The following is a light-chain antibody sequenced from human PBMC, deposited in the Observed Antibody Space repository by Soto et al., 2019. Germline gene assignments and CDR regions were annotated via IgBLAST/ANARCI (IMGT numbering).Light chain of an antibody. J-gene: IGKJ1*01. Sequence: EIVLTQSPGTLSLSPGERATLSCRASLTVSDNYLAWYQQKAGQVPRLVIYGASTRATGFPARFSGSGSGTEFTLTISSLQSEDFAVYYCQQYYNWPRTFGQGTKVDIK. V-gene: IGKV3-15*01. CDR3: QQYYNWPRT. CDR2: GAS. CDR1: LTVSDN.